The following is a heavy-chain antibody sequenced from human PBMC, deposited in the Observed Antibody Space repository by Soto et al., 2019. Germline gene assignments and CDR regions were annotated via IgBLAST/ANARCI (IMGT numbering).Heavy chain of an antibody. CDR2: VSGYNGKT. CDR3: ARDLYPLAYYFDY. CDR1: GYTFTNHG. V-gene: IGHV1-18*04. Sequence: QVQLVQSGPEVKKSGASVKVSCKASGYTFTNHGISWVRQAPGHGLEWMGWVSGYNGKTKYAQELQGRVTMTTETSTSTAYMELRSLRSDDTAVYYFARDLYPLAYYFDYWGQGTLVTVSS. J-gene: IGHJ4*02. D-gene: IGHD2-8*01.